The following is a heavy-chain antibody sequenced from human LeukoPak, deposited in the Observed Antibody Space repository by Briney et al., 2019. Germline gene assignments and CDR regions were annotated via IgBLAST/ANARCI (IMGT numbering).Heavy chain of an antibody. Sequence: GGSLRLSCAASGNYWMHWVRQAPGKGLVWVSHINSDGSWTSYADSVKGRFTISKDNAKNTVYLQMNSLRAEDTAVYYCARVGGESPRWFDPWGQGTLVTVSS. CDR1: GNYW. D-gene: IGHD3-10*01. CDR3: ARVGGESPRWFDP. J-gene: IGHJ5*02. V-gene: IGHV3-74*01. CDR2: INSDGSWT.